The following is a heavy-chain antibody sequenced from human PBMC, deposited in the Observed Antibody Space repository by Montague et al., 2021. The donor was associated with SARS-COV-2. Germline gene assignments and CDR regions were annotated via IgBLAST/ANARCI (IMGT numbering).Heavy chain of an antibody. Sequence: SETLSLTCAVHGGSFSTYSWNWIRQPPGKGLEWIGEVHHGGSTNYNPSLKSRVTISADTSKNQFSLKLTSVAAADTAVYYCARLGYGVVPSLILGVGPYYSQDYMDVWGKGTTVTVSS. CDR1: GGSFSTYS. V-gene: IGHV4-34*01. CDR2: VHHGGST. D-gene: IGHD3-10*01. CDR3: ARLGYGVVPSLILGVGPYYSQDYMDV. J-gene: IGHJ6*03.